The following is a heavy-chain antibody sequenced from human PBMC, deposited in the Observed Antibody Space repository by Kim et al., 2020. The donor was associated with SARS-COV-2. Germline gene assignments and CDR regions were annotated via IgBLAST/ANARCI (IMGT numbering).Heavy chain of an antibody. CDR2: ISYDGSNK. Sequence: GGFLRLSCAASGFTFSSYGMHWVRQAPGKGLEWVAVISYDGSNKYYADSVKGRFTISRDNSKNTLYLQMNSLRAEDTSVYYCVNLEDYSNYENWFDPWGQGTLVTVSS. D-gene: IGHD4-4*01. V-gene: IGHV3-30*03. J-gene: IGHJ5*02. CDR3: VNLEDYSNYENWFDP. CDR1: GFTFSSYG.